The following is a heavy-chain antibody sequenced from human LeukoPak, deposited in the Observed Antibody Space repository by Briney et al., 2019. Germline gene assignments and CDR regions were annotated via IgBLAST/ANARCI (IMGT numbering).Heavy chain of an antibody. V-gene: IGHV3-33*01. D-gene: IGHD7-27*01. CDR3: ARGTGEPDY. J-gene: IGHJ4*02. Sequence: GSLRLSCAASGFIFSDYGMHWVRQAPGKGLEWVTVIWYDGSNQYYAESVKGRFTVSRDNSKNILYLQMNSLRVEDTAIYYCARGTGEPDYWGQGTLVTVSP. CDR2: IWYDGSNQ. CDR1: GFIFSDYG.